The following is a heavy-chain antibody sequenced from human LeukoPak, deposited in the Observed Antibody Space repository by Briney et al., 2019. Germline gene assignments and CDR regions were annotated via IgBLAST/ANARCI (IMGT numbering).Heavy chain of an antibody. J-gene: IGHJ4*02. V-gene: IGHV6-1*01. CDR2: TYYRSKWYN. D-gene: IGHD6-19*01. CDR3: ARDFGTTGWHTFDY. Sequence: SQTHSLTCVVSGDSVSSKNGAWNWIRQSPSRGLEWLGRTYYRSKWYNDYAESMEGRMTISQDTSKNQYSLHLNSMTPDDTAVYYCARDFGTTGWHTFDYWGQGTLVTVSS. CDR1: GDSVSSKNGA.